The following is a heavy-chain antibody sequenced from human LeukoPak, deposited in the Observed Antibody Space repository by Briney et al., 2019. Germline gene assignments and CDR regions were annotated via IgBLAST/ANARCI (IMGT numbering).Heavy chain of an antibody. CDR3: ARRRYNWNAIDY. CDR1: GLVVSSNC. Sequence: GGSLRLSCAASGLVVSSNCMSWVRQAPGKGLEWVSVIYSDGSPNYADSVKGRFTISRDTSKNTLYLQMNSLRAGDTAVYYCARRRYNWNAIDYWGRGTLVTVSS. D-gene: IGHD1-20*01. J-gene: IGHJ4*02. V-gene: IGHV3-53*01. CDR2: IYSDGSP.